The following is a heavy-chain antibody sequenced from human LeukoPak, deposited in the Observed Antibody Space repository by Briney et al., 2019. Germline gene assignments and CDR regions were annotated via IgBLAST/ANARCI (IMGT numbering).Heavy chain of an antibody. CDR1: GGSISSGSYY. V-gene: IGHV4-61*02. J-gene: IGHJ4*02. D-gene: IGHD5-18*01. Sequence: SQTLSLTCTVSGGSISSGSYYWTWIRQPAGKGLDWIGRIYTSGSTNYNPSLKSRVTMSVDTSKNQFSLKLSSVTAADTAVYYCARDTYSYGYGPFDYWGQGTLVTVSS. CDR2: IYTSGST. CDR3: ARDTYSYGYGPFDY.